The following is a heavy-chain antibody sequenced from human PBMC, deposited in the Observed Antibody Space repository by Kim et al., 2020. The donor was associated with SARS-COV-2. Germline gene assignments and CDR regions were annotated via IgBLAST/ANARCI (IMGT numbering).Heavy chain of an antibody. CDR2: IKKDGSEK. D-gene: IGHD2-2*01. CDR1: GFTFSSYW. CDR3: ARVLIGYCSSNSCYGGVDA. Sequence: GGSLRLSCAASGFTFSSYWMTWVRQAPGKGLEWVANIKKDGSEKYYVDSVKGRFTISRDNAKNSLYLQMNSLRAEDTAVYYCARVLIGYCSSNSCYGGVDAWGQGTLVTVSS. J-gene: IGHJ4*02. V-gene: IGHV3-7*01.